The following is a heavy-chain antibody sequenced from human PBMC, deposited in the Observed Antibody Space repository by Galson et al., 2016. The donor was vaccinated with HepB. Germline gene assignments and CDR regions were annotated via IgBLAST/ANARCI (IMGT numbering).Heavy chain of an antibody. D-gene: IGHD2/OR15-2a*01. CDR1: GFSFSKDG. Sequence: SLRLSCAASGFSFSKDGMHWVRQAPGKGLEWVAIISSNRSNKCCADSVKGRFTISRDNSKNTLFLQMNSLRAEDTAVRYCARGGRILWDGMDVWGQGTTVTVSS. CDR3: ARGGRILWDGMDV. CDR2: ISSNRSNK. V-gene: IGHV3-30*03. J-gene: IGHJ6*02.